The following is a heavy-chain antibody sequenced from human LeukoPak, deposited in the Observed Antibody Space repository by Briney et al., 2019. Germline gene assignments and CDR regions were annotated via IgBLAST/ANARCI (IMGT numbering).Heavy chain of an antibody. V-gene: IGHV1-18*01. J-gene: IGHJ3*02. D-gene: IGHD3-22*01. Sequence: GASVKVSCKASGYTFTSYGISWVRQAPGQGLEWMGWISAYNGNTNYAQKLQGRVTMTTDTSTSTAYMELRSLRSDDTAVYYCARDLGWYDRSKLISDDKDHDAFDIWGQGTMVTVSS. CDR2: ISAYNGNT. CDR3: ARDLGWYDRSKLISDDKDHDAFDI. CDR1: GYTFTSYG.